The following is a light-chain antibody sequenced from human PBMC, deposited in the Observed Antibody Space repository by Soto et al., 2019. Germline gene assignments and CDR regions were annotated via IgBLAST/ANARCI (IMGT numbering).Light chain of an antibody. Sequence: QSVLTQPASVSGSPGQSITISCTGTSSDVGGYNYVSWYQQHPGKAPKLMIYDVSNRPSGVSNRFSGSKSGNTASLTISGLQAEDAADYYCSSYTSSSTLDVFGTGPKVTVL. V-gene: IGLV2-14*01. CDR3: SSYTSSSTLDV. CDR1: SSDVGGYNY. J-gene: IGLJ1*01. CDR2: DVS.